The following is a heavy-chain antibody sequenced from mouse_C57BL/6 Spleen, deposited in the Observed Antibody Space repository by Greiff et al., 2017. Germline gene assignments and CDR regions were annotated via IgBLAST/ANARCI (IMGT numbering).Heavy chain of an antibody. Sequence: EVQGVESGEGLVKPGGSLKLSCAASGFTFSSYAMSWVRQTPEKRLEWVAYISSGGDYIYYADTVKGRFTISRDNARNTLYLQMSSLKSEDTAMYYCTRITTVVANVFDYWGQGTTLTVSS. CDR1: GFTFSSYA. V-gene: IGHV5-9-1*02. J-gene: IGHJ2*01. CDR2: ISSGGDYI. CDR3: TRITTVVANVFDY. D-gene: IGHD1-1*01.